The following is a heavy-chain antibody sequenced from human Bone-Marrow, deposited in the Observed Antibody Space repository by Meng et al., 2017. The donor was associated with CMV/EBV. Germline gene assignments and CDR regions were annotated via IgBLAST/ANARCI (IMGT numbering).Heavy chain of an antibody. CDR3: ARKGEILWFGELLPYFDY. CDR2: IKQDGSEK. Sequence: GESLKISCAASGFTFSGYWMSWVRQAPGKGLEWVANIKQDGSEKYYVDSVKGRFTISRDNAKNSLFLQMNSLRAEDTAVYYCARKGEILWFGELLPYFDYWGQGKLVTVSS. J-gene: IGHJ4*01. D-gene: IGHD3-10*01. CDR1: GFTFSGYW. V-gene: IGHV3-7*01.